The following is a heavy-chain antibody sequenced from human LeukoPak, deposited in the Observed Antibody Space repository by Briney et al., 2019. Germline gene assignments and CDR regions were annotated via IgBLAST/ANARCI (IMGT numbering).Heavy chain of an antibody. CDR1: GFTFSDYY. CDR3: ARGRGPEYQLLYYFDY. Sequence: GGSLRLSCAASGFTFSDYYMSWIRQAPGKGLEWVSYISSSGSTIYYADSVKGRFTISRDNAKNSLYLQMNSLRAEDTAVYYCARGRGPEYQLLYYFDYWGQGTLVTVSS. D-gene: IGHD2-2*01. CDR2: ISSSGSTI. J-gene: IGHJ4*02. V-gene: IGHV3-11*04.